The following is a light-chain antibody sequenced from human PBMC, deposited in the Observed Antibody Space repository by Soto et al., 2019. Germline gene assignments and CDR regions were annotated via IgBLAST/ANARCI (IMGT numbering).Light chain of an antibody. CDR2: DVS. CDR3: SSYTSTNTLAV. V-gene: IGLV2-14*01. CDR1: SSDVGGYNY. J-gene: IGLJ2*01. Sequence: QSALTQPASVSGSPGQSITISCTGTSSDVGGYNYVSWYQQHPGKAPKLMIYDVSNRPSGVPNRFSGSKSGNTAFLTISGLQAEDEADYYCSSYTSTNTLAVFGGGTKLTVL.